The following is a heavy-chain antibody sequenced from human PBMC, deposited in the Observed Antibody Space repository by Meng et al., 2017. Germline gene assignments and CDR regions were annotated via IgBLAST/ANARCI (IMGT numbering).Heavy chain of an antibody. CDR1: GFTVSSNY. J-gene: IGHJ3*02. Sequence: GESLKISCAASGFTVSSNYMSWVRQAPGKGLEWVSYISSSGSTIYYADSVKGRFTISRDNAKNSLYLQMNSLRAEDTAVYYCARGLYSSGWYEVDAFDIWGQGTMVTVSS. D-gene: IGHD6-19*01. V-gene: IGHV3-11*04. CDR2: ISSSGSTI. CDR3: ARGLYSSGWYEVDAFDI.